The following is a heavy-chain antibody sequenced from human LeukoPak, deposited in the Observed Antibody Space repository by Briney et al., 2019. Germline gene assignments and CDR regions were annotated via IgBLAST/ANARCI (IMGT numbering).Heavy chain of an antibody. Sequence: PGESLRLSCAASGFTFSSYGMHWVRQVPGKGLEWVAVISYDGSNKYYADSVKGRFTISRDNSKSTLYLQMNSLRAEDTAVYYCAKNGNQHYYYYYMDVWGKGTTVTVSS. V-gene: IGHV3-30*18. CDR2: ISYDGSNK. J-gene: IGHJ6*03. CDR1: GFTFSSYG. CDR3: AKNGNQHYYYYYMDV. D-gene: IGHD2-2*01.